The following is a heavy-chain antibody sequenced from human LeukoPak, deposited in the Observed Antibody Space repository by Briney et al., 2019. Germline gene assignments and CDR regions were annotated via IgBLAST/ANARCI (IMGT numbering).Heavy chain of an antibody. Sequence: SETLSLTCTVSGDSISTSRYYWDWIRQPPGKGLEWIGNVYSGGSTYYNPSLRSRVTMSVDTSKNEFSLKLSSVTAADTAVYYCAILPGGGIGSGPSLHYWGQGTLVTVSS. CDR1: GDSISTSRYY. CDR3: AILPGGGIGSGPSLHY. V-gene: IGHV4-39*01. D-gene: IGHD3-3*01. J-gene: IGHJ4*02. CDR2: VYSGGST.